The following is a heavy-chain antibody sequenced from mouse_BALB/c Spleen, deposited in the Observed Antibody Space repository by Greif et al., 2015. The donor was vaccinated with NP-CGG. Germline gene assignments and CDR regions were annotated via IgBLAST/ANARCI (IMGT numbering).Heavy chain of an antibody. Sequence: LQQSGSELVRPGASVKLSCKASGYTFTSYWMHWVKQRPGQGLEWIGNIYPGSGSTNYDEKFKSKATLTVDTSSSTAYMQLSSLTSEDSAVYYCTRSRGYYDYDWFAYWGQGTLVTVSA. CDR3: TRSRGYYDYDWFAY. D-gene: IGHD2-4*01. V-gene: IGHV1S22*01. CDR2: IYPGSGST. J-gene: IGHJ3*01. CDR1: GYTFTSYW.